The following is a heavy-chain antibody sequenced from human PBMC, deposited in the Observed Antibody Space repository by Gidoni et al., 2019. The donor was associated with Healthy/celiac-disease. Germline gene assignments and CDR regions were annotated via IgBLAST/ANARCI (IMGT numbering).Heavy chain of an antibody. CDR3: ARTPYCSSTSCSFYYYMDV. V-gene: IGHV4-39*01. D-gene: IGHD2-2*01. J-gene: IGHJ6*03. Sequence: WIRQPPGKGLEWIGSIYYSGSTYYNPSLKSRVTISVDMSKNQFSLKLSSVTAADTAVYYCARTPYCSSTSCSFYYYMDVWGKGTTVTVSS. CDR2: IYYSGST.